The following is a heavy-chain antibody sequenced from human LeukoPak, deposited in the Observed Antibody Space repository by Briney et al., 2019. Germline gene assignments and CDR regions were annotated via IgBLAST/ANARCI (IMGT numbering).Heavy chain of an antibody. V-gene: IGHV3-23*01. D-gene: IGHD1-26*01. CDR1: GFTFSDYA. J-gene: IGHJ4*02. Sequence: GGSLRLSCAVSGFTFSDYAMSWVRQAPGKGLEWVLGISFSGRSTNYADSVKGRFIISRDNSNNTLYLQMNSLRAEDTAVYYCAKDREKAVGATIFDHWGQGTLVTVSS. CDR3: AKDREKAVGATIFDH. CDR2: ISFSGRST.